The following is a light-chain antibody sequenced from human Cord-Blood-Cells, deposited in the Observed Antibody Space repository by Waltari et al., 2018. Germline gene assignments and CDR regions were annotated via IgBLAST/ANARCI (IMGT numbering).Light chain of an antibody. CDR1: RSVLYSSNNKNY. CDR3: QQYYSTPPYT. V-gene: IGKV4-1*01. CDR2: WAS. J-gene: IGKJ2*01. Sequence: DIVMTQSPDSLAVSLVERATINCKSSRSVLYSSNNKNYLAWYQQKPGQPPKLLIYWASTRESGVPDLFSGSGSGTDFTLTISSLQAEDVAVYYCQQYYSTPPYTFGQGTKLEIK.